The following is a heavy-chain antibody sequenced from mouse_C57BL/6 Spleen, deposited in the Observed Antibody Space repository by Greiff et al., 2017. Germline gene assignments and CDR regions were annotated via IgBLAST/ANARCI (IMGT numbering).Heavy chain of an antibody. J-gene: IGHJ4*01. D-gene: IGHD2-3*01. CDR2: ISSGGSYT. CDR1: GFTFSSYG. CDR3: ARRGYDSLYAMDY. V-gene: IGHV5-6*02. Sequence: EVKLVESGGDLVKPGGSLKLSCAASGFTFSSYGMSWVRQTPDKRLEWVATISSGGSYTYYPDSVKGRFTISRDNAKNTLYLQMSSLKSEDTAIYYCARRGYDSLYAMDYWGQGTSVTVSS.